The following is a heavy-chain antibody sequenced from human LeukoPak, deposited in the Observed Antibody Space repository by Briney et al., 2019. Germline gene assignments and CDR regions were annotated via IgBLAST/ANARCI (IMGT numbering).Heavy chain of an antibody. J-gene: IGHJ4*02. Sequence: GGSLRLSCAASGFTFSSYAMHWVRQAPGKGLEWVAVISYDGSNKYYADSVKGRFTISRDNSKNTLYLQMNSLRAEDTAVYYCTTVQQWLAQALGYWGQGTLVTVSS. CDR3: TTVQQWLAQALGY. CDR1: GFTFSSYA. CDR2: ISYDGSNK. D-gene: IGHD6-19*01. V-gene: IGHV3-30-3*01.